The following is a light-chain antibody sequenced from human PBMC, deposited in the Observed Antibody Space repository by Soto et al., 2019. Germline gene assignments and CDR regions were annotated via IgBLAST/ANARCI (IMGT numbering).Light chain of an antibody. CDR2: GAS. V-gene: IGKV3-15*01. J-gene: IGKJ4*01. Sequence: ETVMTQSPATLSVSPGERATLSCRASQSVSSDLAWYQQRPGQAPRVLIYGASTRATGFPARFSGSGSGTEFTLTISSLQSEDFAVYYCHRYNNWPLTFGGGTKV. CDR3: HRYNNWPLT. CDR1: QSVSSD.